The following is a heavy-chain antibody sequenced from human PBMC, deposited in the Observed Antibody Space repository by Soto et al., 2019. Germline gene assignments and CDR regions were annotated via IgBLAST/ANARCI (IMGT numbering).Heavy chain of an antibody. CDR2: ITPIYPTT. CDR1: GGTFYTYT. V-gene: IGHV1-69*15. Sequence: QVQLVQSGAEVRKPGSSVQVSCKASGGTFYTYTFSWVRQAPGQGLEWMGSITPIYPTTNYAEKFQGILTVTADGSTNTAYMELNSLTSEDTAVYYCATIPRYSFPTSDDLDSWGQGTLVTVSS. D-gene: IGHD5-18*01. J-gene: IGHJ4*02. CDR3: ATIPRYSFPTSDDLDS.